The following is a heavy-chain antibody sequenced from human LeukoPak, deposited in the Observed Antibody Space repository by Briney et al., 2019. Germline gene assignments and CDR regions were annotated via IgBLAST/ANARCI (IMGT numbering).Heavy chain of an antibody. CDR3: ARVGGAYYGSGSYYSGY. D-gene: IGHD3-10*01. Sequence: AGGSLRLSCAASGFTFSSYAMSWVRQAPGKGLEWVSAISGSGGSTYYAGSVKGRITISRDNAKNSLYLQMNSLRAEDTAVYYCARVGGAYYGSGSYYSGYWGQGTLVTVSS. J-gene: IGHJ4*02. CDR2: ISGSGGST. CDR1: GFTFSSYA. V-gene: IGHV3-23*01.